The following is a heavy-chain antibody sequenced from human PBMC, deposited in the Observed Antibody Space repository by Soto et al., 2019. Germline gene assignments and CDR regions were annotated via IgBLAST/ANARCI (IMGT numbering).Heavy chain of an antibody. CDR3: AKGGGSLWS. Sequence: QVQLQQWGAGLLKPSETLSLTCAVYGGSFSNYYWTWIRQPPGKGLEWIGEINLSLRTNYNPSLKSRVPMSLDTSKNQCSLKLTSVTAADTAVYYCAKGGGSLWSWGQGTLVTVSS. CDR1: GGSFSNYY. D-gene: IGHD3-10*01. V-gene: IGHV4-34*01. J-gene: IGHJ5*02. CDR2: INLSLRT.